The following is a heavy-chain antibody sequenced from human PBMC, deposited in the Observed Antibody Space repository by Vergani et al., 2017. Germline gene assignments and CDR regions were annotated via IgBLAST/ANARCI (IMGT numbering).Heavy chain of an antibody. Sequence: QVQLVQSGTEVRKPGASVKVSCKASGYTFTSYGLSWVRQAPGQGLEWMGWISSYNDHTNYAQKFRGRVTMTTDTSTKTAYIELRSLRSDDTAVYYCARGGFYRGYSWNAGYGYAFYYYVMDVWRQGTTVVVSS. D-gene: IGHD5-18*01. CDR2: ISSYNDHT. CDR3: ARGGFYRGYSWNAGYGYAFYYYVMDV. V-gene: IGHV1-18*01. CDR1: GYTFTSYG. J-gene: IGHJ6*02.